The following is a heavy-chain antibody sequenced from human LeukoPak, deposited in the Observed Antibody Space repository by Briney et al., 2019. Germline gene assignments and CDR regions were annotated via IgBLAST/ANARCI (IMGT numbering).Heavy chain of an antibody. V-gene: IGHV3-23*01. Sequence: PGGSLRLSCAASGFTFSSYAMTWVRQAPDKGLEWVSAISGSDGSTYYADSVKGRFTISRDNFKNTLYLQMNSLRAEDTAVYYCAKDAQPLRYYYYGMDVWGQGTTVTVSS. D-gene: IGHD2-2*01. CDR2: ISGSDGST. CDR1: GFTFSSYA. J-gene: IGHJ6*02. CDR3: AKDAQPLRYYYYGMDV.